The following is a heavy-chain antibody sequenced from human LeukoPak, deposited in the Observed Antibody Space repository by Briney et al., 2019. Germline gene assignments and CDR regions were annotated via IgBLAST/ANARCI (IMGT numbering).Heavy chain of an antibody. J-gene: IGHJ4*02. Sequence: GGSLRLSCAASGFTVSSKYMSWVRQAPGKGLGWVSVIYSDGSTYYADSVKGRFTISRDNSKNTLYLQMNSLRAEDTAVYYCASHGGIYLPFDYWGQGTLVTVSS. D-gene: IGHD1-26*01. V-gene: IGHV3-53*01. CDR3: ASHGGIYLPFDY. CDR2: IYSDGST. CDR1: GFTVSSKY.